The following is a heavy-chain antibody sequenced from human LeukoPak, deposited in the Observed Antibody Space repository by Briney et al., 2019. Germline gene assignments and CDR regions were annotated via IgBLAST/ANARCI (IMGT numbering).Heavy chain of an antibody. D-gene: IGHD2-8*01. Sequence: GRSLRLSCAASGFTLSSSGMHWVRQAPGKGLEWVAVIWSDGRTKNYADSVKGRFTISRDNSKNTLYLQMNSLRAEDTAVYYCAKAASHCTNGVCYTIHYYYYMDVWGKGTTVTVSS. CDR1: GFTLSSSG. CDR3: AKAASHCTNGVCYTIHYYYYMDV. J-gene: IGHJ6*03. V-gene: IGHV3-33*06. CDR2: IWSDGRTK.